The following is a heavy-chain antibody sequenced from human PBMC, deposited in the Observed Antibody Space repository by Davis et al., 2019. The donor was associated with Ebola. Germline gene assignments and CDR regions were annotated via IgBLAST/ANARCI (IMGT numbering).Heavy chain of an antibody. CDR1: GFTFSSYW. V-gene: IGHV3-74*01. CDR3: ARDGGVRWNYVQYFDL. J-gene: IGHJ2*01. CDR2: INSDGSST. Sequence: HTGGSLRLSCAASGFTFSSYWMSWVRQAPGKGLVWVSRINSDGSSTSYADSVKGRFTISRDNAKNTLYLQMNSLRAEDTAFYHCARDGGVRWNYVQYFDLWGRGTLVTVSS. D-gene: IGHD1-7*01.